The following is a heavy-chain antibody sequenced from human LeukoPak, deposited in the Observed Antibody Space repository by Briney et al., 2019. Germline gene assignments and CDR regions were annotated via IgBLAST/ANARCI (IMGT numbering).Heavy chain of an antibody. V-gene: IGHV3-30*02. CDR1: GFTFSSYG. CDR2: IRYDGSNK. CDR3: AKDPGSAVAATNWFDP. Sequence: PGGSLRLSCAASGFTFSSYGMHWVRQAPGKGLEWVAFIRYDGSNKYYADSVKGRFTTSRDNSKNTLYLQMNSLRAEDTAVYYCAKDPGSAVAATNWFDPWGQGTLVTVSS. J-gene: IGHJ5*02. D-gene: IGHD2-15*01.